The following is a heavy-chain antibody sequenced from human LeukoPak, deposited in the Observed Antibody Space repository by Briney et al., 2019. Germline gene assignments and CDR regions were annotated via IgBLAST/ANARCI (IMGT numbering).Heavy chain of an antibody. D-gene: IGHD3-3*01. CDR1: GGSFSGYY. V-gene: IGHV4-34*01. CDR2: INHSGST. CDR3: ASGYYDFWSGYYVD. J-gene: IGHJ4*02. Sequence: PSETLSLTCAVYGGSFSGYYWSWIRQPPGKGLEWIGEINHSGSTNYNPSLKSRVTMSVDTSKNQFSLKLSSVTAADTAVYYCASGYYDFWSGYYVDWGQGTLVTVSS.